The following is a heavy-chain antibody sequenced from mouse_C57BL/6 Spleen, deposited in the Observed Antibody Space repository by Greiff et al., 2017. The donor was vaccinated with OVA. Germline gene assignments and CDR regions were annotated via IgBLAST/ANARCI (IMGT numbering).Heavy chain of an antibody. V-gene: IGHV1-69*01. CDR1: GYTFTSYW. J-gene: IGHJ2*01. Sequence: VQLQQPGAELVMPGASVKLSCKASGYTFTSYWMHWVKQRPGQGLEWIGEIDPSDSYTNYNQKFKGKSTLTVDKSSSTAYMQLSSLTSEDSAVYYCATHYYGSPYYFDYWGQGTTLTVSS. CDR3: ATHYYGSPYYFDY. D-gene: IGHD1-1*01. CDR2: IDPSDSYT.